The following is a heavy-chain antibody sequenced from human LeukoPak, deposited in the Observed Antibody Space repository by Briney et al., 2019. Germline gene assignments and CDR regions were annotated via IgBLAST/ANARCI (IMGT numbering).Heavy chain of an antibody. CDR2: IGPNNGNT. V-gene: IGHV1-18*01. CDR1: GYTFTSYG. D-gene: IGHD3-16*01. CDR3: ARDSGGRGHFDF. J-gene: IGHJ4*02. Sequence: ASVKFSCKASGYTFTSYGISWVRQAPGQGLEWMGWIGPNNGNTNYAQKLQGRVTMTTDTSTGTAYMELRSLRSDDTAVYYCARDSGGRGHFDFWGQGTLVTVSS.